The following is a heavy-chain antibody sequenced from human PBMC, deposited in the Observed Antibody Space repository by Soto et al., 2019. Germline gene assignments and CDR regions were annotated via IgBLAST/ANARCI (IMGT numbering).Heavy chain of an antibody. J-gene: IGHJ4*02. Sequence: WGPTVVNPTQPLTLTCAFSGVSRSTSGVGVGWIRQPPGNALECLALIYWGDEKRYSPSLKSRLTITKDTSKNQVVLTKTNMDPVDTATYYCAHRRSGSYYNYWGQGTLVTVSS. V-gene: IGHV2-5*02. CDR2: IYWGDEK. CDR1: GVSRSTSGVG. D-gene: IGHD1-26*01. CDR3: AHRRSGSYYNY.